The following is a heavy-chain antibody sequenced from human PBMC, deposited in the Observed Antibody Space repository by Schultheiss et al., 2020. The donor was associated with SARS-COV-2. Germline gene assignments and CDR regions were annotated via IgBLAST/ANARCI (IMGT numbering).Heavy chain of an antibody. CDR3: ARDSPSYYYGSGSSDAFDI. D-gene: IGHD3-10*01. V-gene: IGHV3-23*01. Sequence: GGSLRLSCAASGFTFSSYAMSWVRQAPGKGLEWVSAISGSGGSTYYADSVKGRFTISRDNAKNSLYLQMNSLRAEDTAVYYCARDSPSYYYGSGSSDAFDIWGQGTMVTVSS. J-gene: IGHJ3*02. CDR2: ISGSGGST. CDR1: GFTFSSYA.